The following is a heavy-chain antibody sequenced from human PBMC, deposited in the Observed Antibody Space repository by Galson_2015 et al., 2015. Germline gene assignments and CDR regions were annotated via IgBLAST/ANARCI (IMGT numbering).Heavy chain of an antibody. J-gene: IGHJ3*02. CDR2: ISAYNGNT. V-gene: IGHV1-18*04. Sequence: SVKVSCKASGYTFTSYGISWVRQAPGQGLEWMGWISAYNGNTNYAQKLQGRVTMTTDTSTSTAYMELRSLRSDDTAVYYCARVLTMVRAGDAFDIWGQGTMVTVSS. CDR1: GYTFTSYG. CDR3: ARVLTMVRAGDAFDI. D-gene: IGHD3-10*01.